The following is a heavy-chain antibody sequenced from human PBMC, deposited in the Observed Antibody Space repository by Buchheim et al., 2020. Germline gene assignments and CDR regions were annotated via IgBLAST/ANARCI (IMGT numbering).Heavy chain of an antibody. V-gene: IGHV3-33*01. Sequence: QVQLVESGGGVVQPGRSLRLSCAASGFTFSSYGMHWVRQAPGKGLEWVAVIWYDGSNKYYADSVKGRFTISRDNSKNTLYLQMNSLRAEDTAVYYCARVRYSSGWDHLYDYYYYYGMDVWGQGTT. CDR2: IWYDGSNK. D-gene: IGHD6-19*01. CDR3: ARVRYSSGWDHLYDYYYYYGMDV. CDR1: GFTFSSYG. J-gene: IGHJ6*02.